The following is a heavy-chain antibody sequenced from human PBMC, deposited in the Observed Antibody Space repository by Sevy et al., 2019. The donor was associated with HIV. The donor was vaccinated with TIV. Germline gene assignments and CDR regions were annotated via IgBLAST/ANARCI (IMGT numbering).Heavy chain of an antibody. CDR2: FDPEDGET. CDR1: GYTRTKLS. Sequence: ASVKVSCKVSGYTRTKLSMHWVRLAPRKGLEWMGSFDPEDGETIYQQKLKGRVTMTEDTSTDTAYMELSSLRSEDTAVYYCATTKDYYEDSGSPFDYWGQGTLVTVSS. J-gene: IGHJ4*02. CDR3: ATTKDYYEDSGSPFDY. V-gene: IGHV1-24*01. D-gene: IGHD3-22*01.